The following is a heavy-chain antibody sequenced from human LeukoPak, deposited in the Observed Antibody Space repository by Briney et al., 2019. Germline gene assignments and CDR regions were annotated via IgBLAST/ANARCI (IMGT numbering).Heavy chain of an antibody. CDR3: ARAGMDWAADY. Sequence: SETLSLTCTVSGGSISSYYWSWFRQPPGKALEWIGYIYYNGNTNDNPSLKSRVTLSVDTSKNQFSLMLRSVTAADTAVYYCARAGMDWAADYWGHGTLVTVSS. CDR2: IYYNGNT. CDR1: GGSISSYY. J-gene: IGHJ4*01. V-gene: IGHV4-59*08. D-gene: IGHD1-14*01.